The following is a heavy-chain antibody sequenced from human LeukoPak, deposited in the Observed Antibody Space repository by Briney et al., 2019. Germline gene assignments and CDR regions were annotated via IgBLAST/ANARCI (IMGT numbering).Heavy chain of an antibody. D-gene: IGHD5-18*01. V-gene: IGHV4-38-2*01. CDR3: ARDSHTAMDY. CDR1: GYSISSGYY. J-gene: IGHJ4*02. Sequence: PSETLSLTCAVSGYSISSGYYWGWIRQPPGQGLEWIGSIYHSGSTYYNSSLKSRVTISVDTSKNQFSLKLSSVTAADTAVYYCARDSHTAMDYWGQGTLVTVSS. CDR2: IYHSGST.